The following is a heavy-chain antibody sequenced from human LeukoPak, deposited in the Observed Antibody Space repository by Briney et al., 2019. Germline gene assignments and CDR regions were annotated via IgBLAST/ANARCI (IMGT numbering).Heavy chain of an antibody. CDR2: IRFDGSDK. CDR1: GFTFSTYG. V-gene: IGHV3-30*02. D-gene: IGHD2-2*01. Sequence: GGSLRLSCAASGFTFSTYGMHWVRQAPGKGLEWVAFIRFDGSDKYYADSVKGRFTISRDNSKNTLYLQMNSLRAEDTAVYYCARDGGRVVVPAAVSWFDPWGQGTLVTVSS. CDR3: ARDGGRVVVPAAVSWFDP. J-gene: IGHJ5*02.